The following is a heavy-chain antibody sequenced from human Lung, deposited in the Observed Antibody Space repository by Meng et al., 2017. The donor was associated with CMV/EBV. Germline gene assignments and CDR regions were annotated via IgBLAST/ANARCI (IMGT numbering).Heavy chain of an antibody. CDR2: ISAYNGNT. J-gene: IGHJ4*02. D-gene: IGHD6-19*01. Sequence: ASVKVSCKASGYTFTSYGISWVRQAPGQGLEWMGWISAYNGNTNYAQKLQGRVTMTTDTSTSTAYMELRSLRSDDTAVYYCARGIVIAVAGTGVDYWGQGTXVTVYS. CDR3: ARGIVIAVAGTGVDY. V-gene: IGHV1-18*01. CDR1: GYTFTSYG.